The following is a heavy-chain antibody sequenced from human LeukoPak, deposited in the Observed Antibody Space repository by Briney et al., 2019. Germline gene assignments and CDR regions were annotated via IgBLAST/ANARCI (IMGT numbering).Heavy chain of an antibody. D-gene: IGHD6-13*01. V-gene: IGHV6-1*01. CDR1: GDSVSSNSAA. CDR2: TYYRYKWYN. J-gene: IGHJ5*02. CDR3: ARDSSSSWYWFDP. Sequence: PSQTLSLTCAISGDSVSSNSAAWNRIRQSPSRGLEWLGRTYYRYKWYNDYAVSVKSRITITPDTSKNQFSLQLNSVTPEDTAVYYCARDSSSSWYWFDPWGQGTLVTVSS.